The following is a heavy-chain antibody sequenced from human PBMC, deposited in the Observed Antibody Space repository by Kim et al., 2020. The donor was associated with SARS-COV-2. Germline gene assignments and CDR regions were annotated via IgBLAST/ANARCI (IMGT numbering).Heavy chain of an antibody. CDR1: GFTFDTYA. Sequence: GGSLRLSCVASGFTFDTYAMSWVRQAPGKGLEWVSVISGGAVNKFYADSVRGRFTISRDNYKNTLYLQMNSLRDEDKALYYCAKMVIMDGYNYFYYYSM. CDR2: ISGGAVNK. J-gene: IGHJ6*01. D-gene: IGHD2-21*01. V-gene: IGHV3-23*01. CDR3: AKMVIMDGYNYFYYYSM.